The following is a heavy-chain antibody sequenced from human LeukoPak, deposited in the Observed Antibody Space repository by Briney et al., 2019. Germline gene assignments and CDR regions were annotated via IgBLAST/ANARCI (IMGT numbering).Heavy chain of an antibody. CDR1: GGSISSYY. Sequence: SETLSLTCTVSGGSISSYYWSWIRQPAGKGLEWIGRIYTSGSTNYNASLKSRVSMSVDTSKNQFSLKLSSVTAADTAVFFCAREKSGSYREFDYWGQGTLVTVSS. D-gene: IGHD1-26*01. V-gene: IGHV4-4*07. J-gene: IGHJ4*02. CDR2: IYTSGST. CDR3: AREKSGSYREFDY.